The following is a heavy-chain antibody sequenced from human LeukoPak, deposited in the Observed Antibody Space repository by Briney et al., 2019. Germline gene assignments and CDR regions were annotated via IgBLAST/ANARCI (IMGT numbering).Heavy chain of an antibody. Sequence: GSLRLSCAASGFTFSSYWMSWVRQAPGKGLEWVANIKQDGSEKYYVDSVKGRFTISRDNAKNSLYLQMNSLRAEDTAVYYCARDGGYSGYDLRRVPGAYYYYYGMDVWGQGTTVTVSS. CDR2: IKQDGSEK. CDR1: GFTFSSYW. V-gene: IGHV3-7*01. J-gene: IGHJ6*02. CDR3: ARDGGYSGYDLRRVPGAYYYYYGMDV. D-gene: IGHD5-12*01.